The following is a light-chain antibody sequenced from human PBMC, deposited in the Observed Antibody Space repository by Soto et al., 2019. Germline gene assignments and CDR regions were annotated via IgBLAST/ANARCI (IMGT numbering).Light chain of an antibody. CDR2: GAS. CDR3: QHYTA. V-gene: IGKV3-15*01. Sequence: EIVMTQSPDTLSVSPGERATLSCRASQSVSTNVAWYQQKPGQAPRLLIYGASARATGIPARFSGSGSGTEFTLTISSLQSEYFAVYYCQHYTAFGQGTKVEIK. CDR1: QSVSTN. J-gene: IGKJ1*01.